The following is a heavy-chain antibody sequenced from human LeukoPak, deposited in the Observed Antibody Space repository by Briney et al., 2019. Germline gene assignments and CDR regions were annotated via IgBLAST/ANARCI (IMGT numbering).Heavy chain of an antibody. V-gene: IGHV3-13*01. CDR3: ARSMAAGTYFHY. D-gene: IGHD6-13*01. Sequence: GGSLRLSCAASGFTFSSYDMHWVRQATGKGLEWVSGIGTAGDTYYPGSVKGRFTISRENAKNSLYLQMNSLRAGDTAAYYCARSMAAGTYFHYWGQGTLVTVSS. CDR1: GFTFSSYD. J-gene: IGHJ4*02. CDR2: IGTAGDT.